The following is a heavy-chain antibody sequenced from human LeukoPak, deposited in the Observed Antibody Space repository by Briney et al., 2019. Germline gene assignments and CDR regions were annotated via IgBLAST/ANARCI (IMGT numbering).Heavy chain of an antibody. Sequence: GESLKISCKGSGYSFTSYWIGWVRQMPGKGLEWMGIIYPGDSDTRYSPSFQGQVTISADKSISTAYLQRSSLKASDTAMYSCARRVSIAVAGTEDAFDIWGKGQWSPSLQ. CDR2: IYPGDSDT. D-gene: IGHD6-19*01. J-gene: IGHJ3*02. CDR1: GYSFTSYW. CDR3: ARRVSIAVAGTEDAFDI. V-gene: IGHV5-51*01.